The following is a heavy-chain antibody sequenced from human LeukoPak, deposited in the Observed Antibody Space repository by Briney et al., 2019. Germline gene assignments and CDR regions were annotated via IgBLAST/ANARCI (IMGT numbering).Heavy chain of an antibody. CDR2: ISAGPGDT. V-gene: IGHV3-23*01. CDR3: VRRGTNLYFDF. CDR1: GSTFSSHA. D-gene: IGHD1-14*01. Sequence: GGSLRLSCVASGSTFSSHAMYWVRQAPGKGLEWVSTISAGPGDTYYADSVKGRFTISRDNSKNTLFLQMNSLRAEDTALYYCVRRGTNLYFDFWGRGTLVTVSS. J-gene: IGHJ2*01.